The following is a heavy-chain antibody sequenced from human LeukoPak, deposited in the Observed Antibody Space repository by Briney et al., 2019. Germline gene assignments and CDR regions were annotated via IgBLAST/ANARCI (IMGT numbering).Heavy chain of an antibody. J-gene: IGHJ4*01. CDR2: IYYSGGT. CDR1: GGSISSSTSY. CDR3: ARDEPINMVRGDMFDY. D-gene: IGHD3-10*01. V-gene: IGHV4-39*07. Sequence: SETLSLTCTVSGGSISSSTSYWGWIRQPPGKGLEWIGNIYYSGGTYYNPSLKSRVTISVDTSKNQFSLKLTSVTAADTAVYYCARDEPINMVRGDMFDYWGQGTLVTVSS.